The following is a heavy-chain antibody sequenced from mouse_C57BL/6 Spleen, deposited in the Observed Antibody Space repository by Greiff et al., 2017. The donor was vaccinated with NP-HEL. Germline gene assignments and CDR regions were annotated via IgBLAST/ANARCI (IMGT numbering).Heavy chain of an antibody. CDR3: TTGGTTVVPPFDY. D-gene: IGHD1-1*01. CDR1: GFNIKDDY. V-gene: IGHV14-4*01. J-gene: IGHJ2*01. Sequence: EVKLQESGAELVRPGASVKLSCTASGFNIKDDYMHWVKQRPEQGLEWIGWIDPENGDTEYASKFQGKATITADTSSNTAYLQLSSLTSEDTAVYYCTTGGTTVVPPFDYWGQGTTLTVSS. CDR2: IDPENGDT.